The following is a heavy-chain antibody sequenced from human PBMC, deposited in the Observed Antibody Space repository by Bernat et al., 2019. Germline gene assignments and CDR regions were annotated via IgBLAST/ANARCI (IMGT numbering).Heavy chain of an antibody. J-gene: IGHJ6*02. V-gene: IGHV3-15*01. Sequence: EVQLVEPGGDLVKPGVSPRLSCAASGFTFSHAWMSWVRQAPGKGLEWVGRIKSQGGGGTVDYAAPVKGRFTISRDDSKNTLYLQMNSPKAEDTAVYYCTWNGDYYYRMDIWGQGTTVTVSS. CDR1: GFTFSHAW. CDR2: IKSQGGGGTV. CDR3: TWNGDYYYRMDI. D-gene: IGHD1-1*01.